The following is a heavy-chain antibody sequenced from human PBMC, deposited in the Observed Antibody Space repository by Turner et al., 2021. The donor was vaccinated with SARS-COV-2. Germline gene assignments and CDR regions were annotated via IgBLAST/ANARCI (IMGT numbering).Heavy chain of an antibody. CDR3: AIAPNYYYGMDV. Sequence: LQLQESGPGLVKPSETLSLTCSVSGGSISSSSYYWGWIRQPHGKGLEWIGSIYYSGSTYYNPALKSRVTISVDTSKNQFSRKLSSVTAADTAVYYCAIAPNYYYGMDVWGQGTTVTVSS. J-gene: IGHJ6*02. CDR2: IYYSGST. V-gene: IGHV4-39*01. CDR1: GGSISSSSYY.